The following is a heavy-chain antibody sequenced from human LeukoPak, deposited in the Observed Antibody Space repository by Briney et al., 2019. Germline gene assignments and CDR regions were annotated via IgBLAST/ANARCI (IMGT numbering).Heavy chain of an antibody. Sequence: PGGSLRLSCAASGFTFSSYAMSWVRQAPGKRLEWVSGIPSSGPITYYADSVKGRFTISRDNSKNTLYLQMNSLTAEDTGIYYCANRVAQHDSWGQGTLVTVSS. D-gene: IGHD3-3*01. CDR1: GFTFSSYA. CDR2: IPSSGPIT. CDR3: ANRVAQHDS. V-gene: IGHV3-23*01. J-gene: IGHJ5*02.